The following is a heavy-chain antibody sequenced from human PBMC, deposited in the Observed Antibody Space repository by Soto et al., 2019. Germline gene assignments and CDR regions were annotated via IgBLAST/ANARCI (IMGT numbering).Heavy chain of an antibody. V-gene: IGHV1-24*01. CDR2: FDPEDGET. J-gene: IGHJ6*02. CDR1: GYTLTELS. CDR3: ANRKGVTELSDYYYGMDV. D-gene: IGHD2-21*02. Sequence: SVKVSCKVSGYTLTELSMHWVRQAPGKGLEWMGGFDPEDGETIYAQKFQGRVTMTEDTSTDTAYMELSSLRSEDTAVYYCANRKGVTELSDYYYGMDVWGQGSTVTVSS.